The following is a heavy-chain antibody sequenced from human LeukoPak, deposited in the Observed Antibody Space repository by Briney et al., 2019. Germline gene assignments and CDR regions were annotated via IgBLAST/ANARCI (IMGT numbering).Heavy chain of an antibody. CDR1: GGTFSSYA. CDR3: AREGSGWSRFDY. J-gene: IGHJ4*02. CDR2: IIPIFGTA. Sequence: AASVKVSCKASGGTFSSYAISWVRQAPGQGLGWMGRIIPIFGTANYAQKFQGRVTITTDESTSTAYMELSSLRSEDTAVYYCAREGSGWSRFDYWGQGTLVTVSS. D-gene: IGHD6-19*01. V-gene: IGHV1-69*05.